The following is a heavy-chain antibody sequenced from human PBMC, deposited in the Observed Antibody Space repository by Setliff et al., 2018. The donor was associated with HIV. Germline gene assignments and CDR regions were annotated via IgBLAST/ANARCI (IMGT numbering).Heavy chain of an antibody. Sequence: ASVKVSCKASGYTFSGNYIHWVRQAPGQGLEWMGWINPNTGLTNYAQKLQGRVTMTTDTSTSTAYMELRSLRSEDTAIYYCARGNIGDSGSSFGNWFDPWGQGTLVTVSS. CDR2: INPNTGLT. CDR3: ARGNIGDSGSSFGNWFDP. J-gene: IGHJ5*02. D-gene: IGHD1-26*01. V-gene: IGHV1-2*02. CDR1: GYTFSGNY.